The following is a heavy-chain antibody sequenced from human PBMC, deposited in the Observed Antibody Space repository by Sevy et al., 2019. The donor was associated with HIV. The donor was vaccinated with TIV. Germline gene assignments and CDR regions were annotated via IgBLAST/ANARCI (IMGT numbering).Heavy chain of an antibody. CDR1: GFTFSTYG. Sequence: GGSLRLSCAASGFTFSTYGMHWVRQAPGKGLEWVAVIWFDGSNTYYADSVKGRFTISRDIAKNTLHLQMNSLRAEDTAVYYCAKTRPDFWSGYYAPFDYWGQGTLVTVSS. V-gene: IGHV3-33*06. D-gene: IGHD3-3*01. J-gene: IGHJ4*02. CDR2: IWFDGSNT. CDR3: AKTRPDFWSGYYAPFDY.